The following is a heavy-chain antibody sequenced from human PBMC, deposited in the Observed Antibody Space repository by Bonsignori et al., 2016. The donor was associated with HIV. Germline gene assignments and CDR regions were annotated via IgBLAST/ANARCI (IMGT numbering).Heavy chain of an antibody. CDR2: ISSSGSTI. V-gene: IGHV3-48*03. D-gene: IGHD2-8*02. CDR3: AREAGGPILGYYYYYMDV. J-gene: IGHJ6*03. Sequence: WIRQPPGKGLEWVSYISSSGSTIYYADSVKGRFTISRDNAKNSLYLQMNSLRAEDTAVYYCAREAGGPILGYYYYYMDVWGKGTTVTVSS.